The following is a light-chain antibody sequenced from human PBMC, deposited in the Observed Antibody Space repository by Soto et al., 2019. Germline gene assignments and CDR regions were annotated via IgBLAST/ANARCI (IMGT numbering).Light chain of an antibody. CDR3: MQVLQSLYS. Sequence: EIVMTQSPLSLSVTPGEPASISCRSSQSLLHSNGYSYLDWYLQKPGQSPQLLIYLGSNRASGVPDRFSGSGSGTAFTLRISRVEAEDVGVYYCMQVLQSLYSFGQGTKVDIK. CDR2: LGS. CDR1: QSLLHSNGYSY. J-gene: IGKJ2*03. V-gene: IGKV2-28*01.